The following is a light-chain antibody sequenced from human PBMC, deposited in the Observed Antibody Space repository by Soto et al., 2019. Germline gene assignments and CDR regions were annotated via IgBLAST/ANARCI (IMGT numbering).Light chain of an antibody. CDR2: GNS. J-gene: IGLJ3*02. Sequence: QSVLTQPPSVSGAPGQRVTISCTESSSNIGAGYDVHWYQQLPGTAPKLLIYGNSNRPSGVPDRFSGSKSGTSASLAITGLQAEDEADYYCQSYDSSLSGWVFGGGTKXTV. V-gene: IGLV1-40*01. CDR1: SSNIGAGYD. CDR3: QSYDSSLSGWV.